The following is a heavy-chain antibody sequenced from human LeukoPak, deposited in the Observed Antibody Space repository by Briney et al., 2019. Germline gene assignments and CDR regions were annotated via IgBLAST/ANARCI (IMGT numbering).Heavy chain of an antibody. CDR1: GFTFSDYY. CDR2: ISSSSSTI. CDR3: ARDKQAYDFWSGYYQGYFDY. V-gene: IGHV3-11*01. J-gene: IGHJ4*02. Sequence: GGSLKLSCEASGFTFSDYYMNWIRQAPGKGLEWISYISSSSSTIYYADSVKGRFTISRDNAKNSLYLQMNSLRAEDTAVYYCARDKQAYDFWSGYYQGYFDYWGQGTLVTVSS. D-gene: IGHD3-3*01.